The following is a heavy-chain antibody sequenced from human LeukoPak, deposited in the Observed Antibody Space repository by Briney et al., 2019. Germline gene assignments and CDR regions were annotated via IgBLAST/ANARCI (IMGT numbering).Heavy chain of an antibody. CDR2: IFYSGST. CDR1: GGSISTSSYY. CDR3: ASAYYDILGGHFDY. D-gene: IGHD3-9*01. J-gene: IGHJ4*02. Sequence: SETLSLTCTVSGGSISTSSYYWGWVRQPPGKGLEWIGNIFYSGSTYYSPSLKSRVTISLDTSRNQFSLKLNSVTAADTAVYYCASAYYDILGGHFDYWGQGTLVTVSS. V-gene: IGHV4-39*07.